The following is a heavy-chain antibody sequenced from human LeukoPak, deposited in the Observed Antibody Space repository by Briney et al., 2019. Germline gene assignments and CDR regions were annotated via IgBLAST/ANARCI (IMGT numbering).Heavy chain of an antibody. D-gene: IGHD3-10*01. CDR1: GGSISSSSYY. CDR3: ARHRGTSTGLYYHYMDV. CDR2: IYYTGST. V-gene: IGHV4-39*01. J-gene: IGHJ6*03. Sequence: PSETLCLTCTVSGGSISSSSYYWGWIRQPPGKGLEWIATIYYTGSTYYISSLKSRVAISVDTSKNQFSLNLSSVTAADTAVYYCARHRGTSTGLYYHYMDVWGKGTTVTISS.